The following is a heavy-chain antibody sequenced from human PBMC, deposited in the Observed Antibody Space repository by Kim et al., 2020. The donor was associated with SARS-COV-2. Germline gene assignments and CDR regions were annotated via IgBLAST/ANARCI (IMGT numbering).Heavy chain of an antibody. CDR2: ISHDGSKE. V-gene: IGHV3-30*18. Sequence: GGSLRLSCAASGFTFSNYAMHWVRQAPGKGLEWMAVISHDGSKEYYGDSVKGRFTISRDNSRNTLSLQINSLRGEDTAVYSCVKDREYCSGGTCYNGILDHWGQGTLVTVSS. J-gene: IGHJ4*02. CDR1: GFTFSNYA. CDR3: VKDREYCSGGTCYNGILDH. D-gene: IGHD2-15*01.